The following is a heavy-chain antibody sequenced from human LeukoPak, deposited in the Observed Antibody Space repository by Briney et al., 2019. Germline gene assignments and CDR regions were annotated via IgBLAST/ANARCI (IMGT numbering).Heavy chain of an antibody. Sequence: GSLRLSCAASGFTFSSYGMHWVRQAPGKGLEWVAVVSYDKSEKSYADSVKGRFTISRDNSKNTLYLQMNSLRAEDTAVYYCAKLGYCSGGSCYPLYYYYGMDVWGQGTTVTVSS. V-gene: IGHV3-30*18. CDR1: GFTFSSYG. CDR2: VSYDKSEK. CDR3: AKLGYCSGGSCYPLYYYYGMDV. D-gene: IGHD2-15*01. J-gene: IGHJ6*02.